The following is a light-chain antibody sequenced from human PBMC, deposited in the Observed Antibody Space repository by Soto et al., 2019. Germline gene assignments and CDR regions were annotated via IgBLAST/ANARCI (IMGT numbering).Light chain of an antibody. J-gene: IGLJ1*01. CDR1: SSDVGGYNS. Sequence: QSVLTQPASVSGSPGQSITISCTGTSSDVGGYNSVSWYQHHPGKAPKLMIYDVSNRSSGVPDRFSGSKSGNTASLTVSGLQAEDEADYYCSSYAGSNNLFVFGTGTKVTVL. CDR2: DVS. V-gene: IGLV2-8*01. CDR3: SSYAGSNNLFV.